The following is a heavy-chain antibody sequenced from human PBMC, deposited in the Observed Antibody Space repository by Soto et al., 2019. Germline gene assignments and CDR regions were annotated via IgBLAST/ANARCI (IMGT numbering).Heavy chain of an antibody. D-gene: IGHD3-16*01. J-gene: IGHJ4*02. V-gene: IGHV1-8*01. CDR2: VNANSGNA. CDR1: GYTFSTYD. CDR3: ARGWGRWPHEKPGDY. Sequence: QVQLVQSGAEVRWPGASVKVSCEASGYTFSTYDINWVRQAPGQGLEWMGWVNANSGNAGYAQKFQGRGTTTTSSSIRTAYMELNSLRSEDTAVYYCARGWGRWPHEKPGDYWGQGTLVTVSS.